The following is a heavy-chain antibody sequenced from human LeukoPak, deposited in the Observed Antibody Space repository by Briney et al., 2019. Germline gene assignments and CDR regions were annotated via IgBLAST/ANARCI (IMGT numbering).Heavy chain of an antibody. CDR3: ARERQDTVIHSGAFDI. V-gene: IGHV3-30*04. Sequence: GGSLRLSCAASGFTFSNYFMHWVRQAPGKGLEWVADIASDGSHTLYVESVKGRFTISRDNSKNTLYLQMNSLRAEDTAVYFCARERQDTVIHSGAFDIWGQGTMVTVSS. CDR2: IASDGSHT. D-gene: IGHD2-21*02. CDR1: GFTFSNYF. J-gene: IGHJ3*02.